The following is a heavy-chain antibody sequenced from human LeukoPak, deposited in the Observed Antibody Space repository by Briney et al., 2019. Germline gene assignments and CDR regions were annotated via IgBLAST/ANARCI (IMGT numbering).Heavy chain of an antibody. CDR2: ISASGGST. D-gene: IGHD3/OR15-3a*01. J-gene: IGHJ4*02. CDR3: AKRGVVIRVILVGFHKEAYYFES. CDR1: GITLSNYG. V-gene: IGHV3-23*01. Sequence: GGSVRLSCAVSGITLSNYGMSWVRQAPGKGLEWVAGISASGGSTNYADSVKGRFTISRDNPKNTLYLQMNSLRAEDTAFYFCAKRGVVIRVILVGFHKEAYYFESWGQGALVTVSS.